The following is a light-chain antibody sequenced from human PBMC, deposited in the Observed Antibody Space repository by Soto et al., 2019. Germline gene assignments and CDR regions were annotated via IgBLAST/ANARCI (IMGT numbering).Light chain of an antibody. CDR3: CSYAGSYTHYV. Sequence: QSALTQPRSVSGSPGQSVTISCTGTSGDVGGYNYVSWYQQHPAKAPKLMIYDVSKRPSGVPDRFSGSKSGNTASLTISGLQAEDEADYYCCSYAGSYTHYVFGTGTKLTVL. V-gene: IGLV2-11*01. CDR1: SGDVGGYNY. J-gene: IGLJ1*01. CDR2: DVS.